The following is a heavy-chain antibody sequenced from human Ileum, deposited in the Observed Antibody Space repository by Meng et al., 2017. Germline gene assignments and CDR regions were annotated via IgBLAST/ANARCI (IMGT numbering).Heavy chain of an antibody. V-gene: IGHV4-59*01. CDR1: GGSISNYY. Sequence: GSLRLSCTVSGGSISNYYWSWIRQPPGKGLEWIGYIYHTGSTNYNPSLKSRVTIALDTSKNQFSLKLNSVTAADTALYYCATSSGFSNNWYYYYGVDVWGPGTTVTVSS. D-gene: IGHD1-20*01. CDR3: ATSSGFSNNWYYYYGVDV. CDR2: IYHTGST. J-gene: IGHJ6*02.